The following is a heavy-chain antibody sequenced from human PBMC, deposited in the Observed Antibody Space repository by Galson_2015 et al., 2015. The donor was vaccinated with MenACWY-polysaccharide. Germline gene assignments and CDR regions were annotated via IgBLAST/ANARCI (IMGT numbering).Heavy chain of an antibody. D-gene: IGHD2-2*01. CDR1: GFTFSSDW. CDR3: AREYCSSNECSTHYGLDC. Sequence: SLRLSCAASGFTFSSDWMHWVRQAPGKGLVWVSRINNDATTINYADSVKGRFIISRDNAKNTLYLQMNSLRAEDTAVYYCAREYCSSNECSTHYGLDCWGQGALVTVSS. CDR2: INNDATTI. J-gene: IGHJ4*02. V-gene: IGHV3-74*01.